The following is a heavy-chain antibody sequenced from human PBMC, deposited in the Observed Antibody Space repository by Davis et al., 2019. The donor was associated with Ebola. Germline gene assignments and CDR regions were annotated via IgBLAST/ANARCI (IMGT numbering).Heavy chain of an antibody. V-gene: IGHV1-69*11. CDR1: GGTFSSYA. CDR3: ARGGVIWGSYRHFDY. J-gene: IGHJ4*02. CDR2: IIPILGTA. D-gene: IGHD3-16*02. Sequence: AASVKVSCKASGGTFSSYAISWVRQAPGQGLEWMGRIIPILGTANYAQKFQGRVTITADESTSTAYMELSSLRSEDTAVYYCARGGVIWGSYRHFDYWGQGTLVTVSS.